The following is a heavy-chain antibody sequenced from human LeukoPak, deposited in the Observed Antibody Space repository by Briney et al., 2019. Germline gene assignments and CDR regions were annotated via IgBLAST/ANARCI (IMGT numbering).Heavy chain of an antibody. CDR1: GDPISSYY. J-gene: IGHJ4*02. D-gene: IGHD5-18*01. CDR3: ARHMGLGYSYGYPYFDY. V-gene: IGHV4-4*07. Sequence: SETLSLTCSVSGDPISSYYWSWVRQPAGKGLEWIGRVYSSGTTNYNPSLKSRVTISVDTSKNQFSLKLSSVTAADTAVYYCARHMGLGYSYGYPYFDYWGQGTPLTVSS. CDR2: VYSSGTT.